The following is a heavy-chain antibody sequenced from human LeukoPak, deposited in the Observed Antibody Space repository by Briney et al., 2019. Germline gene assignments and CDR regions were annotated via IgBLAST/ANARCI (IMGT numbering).Heavy chain of an antibody. CDR1: GFTVSSNY. D-gene: IGHD6-19*01. CDR3: AGAVGGTVY. CDR2: IYSGGGS. Sequence: PGGSLRLSCAASGFTVSSNYMSWVRQAPGKGLEWVSVIYSGGGSYYSDSVMGRFSISPRFSENKLFLQMKNLIAADNAVYYCAGAVGGTVYWGEGALVTVSS. V-gene: IGHV3-53*01. J-gene: IGHJ4*02.